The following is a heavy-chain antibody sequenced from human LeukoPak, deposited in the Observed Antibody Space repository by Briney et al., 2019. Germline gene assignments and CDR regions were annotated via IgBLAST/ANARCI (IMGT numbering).Heavy chain of an antibody. D-gene: IGHD2-15*01. J-gene: IGHJ4*02. CDR1: GVSISNHY. V-gene: IGHV4-59*08. CDR3: VRHSRVVAFDY. Sequence: PSETLSLTCTVSGVSISNHYSSWIRQPPGKGLEWIGYIYYTGNTNYNPSLKSRVTISEDISKNQVSLRLSSVTAADTAVYYCVRHSRVVAFDYWGQGNLVIVSS. CDR2: IYYTGNT.